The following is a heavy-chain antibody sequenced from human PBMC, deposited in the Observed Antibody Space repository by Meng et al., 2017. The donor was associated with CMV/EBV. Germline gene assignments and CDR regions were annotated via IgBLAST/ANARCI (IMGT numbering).Heavy chain of an antibody. D-gene: IGHD2-2*02. Sequence: ESLKISCAASCFTFSSYSMSWVRQAPGKGLEWVSAISGSGGSTYYADSVKGRFTISRDNSKNTLYLQMNSLRAEDTAVYYCARAYCSSTSCYNFDYWGQGTLVTVSS. V-gene: IGHV3-23*01. CDR2: ISGSGGST. CDR1: CFTFSSYS. J-gene: IGHJ4*02. CDR3: ARAYCSSTSCYNFDY.